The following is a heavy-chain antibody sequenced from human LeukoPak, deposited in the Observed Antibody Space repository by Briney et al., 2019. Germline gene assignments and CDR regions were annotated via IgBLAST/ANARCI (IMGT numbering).Heavy chain of an antibody. Sequence: GGSLRLSCAASGFTFSSYAMSWVRQAPGKGLEWVSAISGSGGSTYYADSVKGRFTISRDNSKNTLYLQMNSLRAEDTAVYYCAKADYDILTGYKDPHYFDYWGQGTLVTVSS. V-gene: IGHV3-23*01. CDR1: GFTFSSYA. CDR3: AKADYDILTGYKDPHYFDY. J-gene: IGHJ4*02. CDR2: ISGSGGST. D-gene: IGHD3-9*01.